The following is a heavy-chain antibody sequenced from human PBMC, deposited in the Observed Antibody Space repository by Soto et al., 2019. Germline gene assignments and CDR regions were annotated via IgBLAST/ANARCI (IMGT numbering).Heavy chain of an antibody. CDR3: ARGGDSSSPFDY. CDR2: IYYSGST. Sequence: SETLSLTCTVSGGSISSYYWSWIRQPPGKGLEWIGYIYYSGSTNYNPSLKSRVTISVDTSKNQFSLKLSSVTAADTAVYYCARGGDSSSPFDYWGQGTLVTVSS. J-gene: IGHJ4*02. D-gene: IGHD6-6*01. V-gene: IGHV4-59*01. CDR1: GGSISSYY.